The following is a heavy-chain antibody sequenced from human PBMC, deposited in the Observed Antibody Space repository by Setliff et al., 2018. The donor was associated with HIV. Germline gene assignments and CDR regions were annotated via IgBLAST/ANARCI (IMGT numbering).Heavy chain of an antibody. CDR3: ASGSPFDGFDM. CDR1: GGSMSTHY. CDR2: IYTTGST. J-gene: IGHJ3*02. V-gene: IGHV4-59*11. D-gene: IGHD1-26*01. Sequence: SETLSLTCTFSGGSMSTHYWSWIRQTPGKGLEWIGHIYTTGSTHYNPSLRSRVTISIDTPKSHFSLRLKSVTAADTALYYCASGSPFDGFDMWGQGTMVTVSS.